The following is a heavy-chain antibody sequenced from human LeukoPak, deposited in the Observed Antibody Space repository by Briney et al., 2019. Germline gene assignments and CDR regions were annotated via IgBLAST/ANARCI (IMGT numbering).Heavy chain of an antibody. CDR1: GGSISSGDYY. CDR3: ASGSPPTTWYGMDV. V-gene: IGHV4-30-4*02. Sequence: TPSETLSLTCTVSGGSISSGDYYWSWIRQPPGKGLEWIGYIYYSGSTYYNPSLKSRVTISVDTSKNQFSLKLSSVTAADTAVYYCASGSPPTTWYGMDVWGQGTTVTVSS. J-gene: IGHJ6*02. D-gene: IGHD2/OR15-2a*01. CDR2: IYYSGST.